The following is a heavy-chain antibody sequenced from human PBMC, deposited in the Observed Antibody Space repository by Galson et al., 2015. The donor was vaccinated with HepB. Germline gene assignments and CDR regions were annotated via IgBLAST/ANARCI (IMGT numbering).Heavy chain of an antibody. CDR2: ISYDGSNK. CDR3: AREKLGYDSSGSEFDY. Sequence: LRLSCAASGFTFSSYAMHWVRQAPGKGLEWVAVISYDGSNKYYADSVKGRFTISRDNSKNTLYLQMNSLRAEDTAVYYCAREKLGYDSSGSEFDYWGQGTLVTVSS. J-gene: IGHJ4*02. V-gene: IGHV3-30-3*01. D-gene: IGHD3-22*01. CDR1: GFTFSSYA.